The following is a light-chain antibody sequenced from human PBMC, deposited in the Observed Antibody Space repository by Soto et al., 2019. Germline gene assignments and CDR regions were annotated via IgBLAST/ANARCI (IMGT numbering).Light chain of an antibody. V-gene: IGKV3-20*01. CDR1: QSISGPF. Sequence: VLTHSPDTLSMPPGGRATISCRAGQSISGPFLNWYQQKPGQAPRLLIYGASNRATGTPDRFRGSGSGTDFTLTISRLEPEDFAVYFCQQYDNLSWTFGQGTKVDIK. J-gene: IGKJ1*01. CDR2: GAS. CDR3: QQYDNLSWT.